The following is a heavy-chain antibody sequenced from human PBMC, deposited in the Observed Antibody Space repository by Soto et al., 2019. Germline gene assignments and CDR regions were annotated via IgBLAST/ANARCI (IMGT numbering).Heavy chain of an antibody. Sequence: QVQLVESGGGVVQPGRSLRLSCAASGFTFSSYGIHWVRQAPGKGLEWVAVISNDGSNKYYADSVKGRLTISRDNSKNTLYLQMNSLRAEDTAVYYCAKDVGSFANYYGMDVWGQGTTVTVSS. CDR1: GFTFSSYG. CDR3: AKDVGSFANYYGMDV. CDR2: ISNDGSNK. V-gene: IGHV3-30*18. J-gene: IGHJ6*02. D-gene: IGHD3-10*01.